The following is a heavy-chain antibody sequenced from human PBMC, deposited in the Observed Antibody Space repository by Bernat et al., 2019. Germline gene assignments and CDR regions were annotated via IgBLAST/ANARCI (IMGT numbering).Heavy chain of an antibody. V-gene: IGHV4-31*03. Sequence: QVQLQESGPGLVKPSQTLSLTCTVSGGSISSGGYYWSWIRQHPGKGLEWIGYIYYSGSTYYNPSLKSRVTISVDTSKNQFSLKLSSVTAADTAVYYCASTRTGYCTGGVSLCLGWFDPWGQGTLVTVSS. D-gene: IGHD2-8*02. J-gene: IGHJ5*02. CDR2: IYYSGST. CDR1: GGSISSGGYY. CDR3: ASTRTGYCTGGVSLCLGWFDP.